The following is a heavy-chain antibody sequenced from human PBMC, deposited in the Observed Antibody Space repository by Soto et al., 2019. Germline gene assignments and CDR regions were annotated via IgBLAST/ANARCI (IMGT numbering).Heavy chain of an antibody. Sequence: SVKVSCKAPGGSFSSLVISWLRQAPGQGPEWMGGINPMLGVANFAQKFQDRVTITADESTTTAYMELSSLRSEDTAVYYCARGPAQFDPWGQGTLVTVSS. D-gene: IGHD2-2*01. CDR1: GGSFSSLV. J-gene: IGHJ5*02. CDR3: ARGPAQFDP. CDR2: INPMLGVA. V-gene: IGHV1-69*10.